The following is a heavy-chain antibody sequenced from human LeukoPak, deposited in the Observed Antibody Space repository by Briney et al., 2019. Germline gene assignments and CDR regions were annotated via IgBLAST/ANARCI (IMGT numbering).Heavy chain of an antibody. CDR3: ARSMVRGVPSNQNWFDP. V-gene: IGHV1-18*01. J-gene: IGHJ5*02. CDR2: ISAYNGNT. CDR1: GYTFTTYG. D-gene: IGHD3-10*01. Sequence: ASVTVSCKASGYTFTTYGFSWVCQAPGQGLEWMGWISAYNGNTNYAQKLQGRVTLTTDTSTSTAYMELSSLRSEDTAVYYCARSMVRGVPSNQNWFDPWGQGTLVTVSS.